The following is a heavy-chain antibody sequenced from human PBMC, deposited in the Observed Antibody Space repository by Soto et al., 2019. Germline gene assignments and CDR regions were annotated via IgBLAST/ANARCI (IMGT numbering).Heavy chain of an antibody. CDR2: INAGNGNT. V-gene: IGHV1-3*01. CDR1: GYTFTSYA. CDR3: ARDLQWPIQIWVFDY. J-gene: IGHJ4*02. Sequence: QVQLVQSGAEVKKPGASVKVSCKASGYTFTSYAMHWVRQAPGQRLEWMGWINAGNGNTKYSQKFQGRVTITRDTSASTAYMELSSLRSEDTAVYYCARDLQWPIQIWVFDYWGQGTLVTVSS. D-gene: IGHD6-19*01.